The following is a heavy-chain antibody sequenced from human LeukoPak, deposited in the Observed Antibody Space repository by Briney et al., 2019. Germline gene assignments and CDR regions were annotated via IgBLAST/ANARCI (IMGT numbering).Heavy chain of an antibody. CDR2: ISSSSTSI. CDR1: GFTLSDYS. Sequence: GGSLRLSCAASGFTLSDYSMNWVRPAPGKGTEWISFISSSSTSIYYADSVKGRFTISRDNAKNSLYLQMNSLRAEDTAIYYCARDCSSTSCYTLWGQGTLVTVSS. J-gene: IGHJ4*02. D-gene: IGHD2-2*02. CDR3: ARDCSSTSCYTL. V-gene: IGHV3-48*04.